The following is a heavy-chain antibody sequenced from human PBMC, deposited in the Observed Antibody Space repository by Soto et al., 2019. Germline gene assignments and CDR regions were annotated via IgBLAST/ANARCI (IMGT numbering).Heavy chain of an antibody. CDR3: ARDAMVVGAIRDYYYGMDV. Sequence: QVQLVESGGGVVQPGRSLRLSCAASGFTFSSYGMHWVRQDPGEGLEWVAVTWYDGSNKYYADSVKGRFTISRDNSKNTLHLQMNSLRAEDTAVYYCARDAMVVGAIRDYYYGMDVWGQGTTVTVSS. J-gene: IGHJ6*02. D-gene: IGHD2-15*01. CDR1: GFTFSSYG. CDR2: TWYDGSNK. V-gene: IGHV3-33*01.